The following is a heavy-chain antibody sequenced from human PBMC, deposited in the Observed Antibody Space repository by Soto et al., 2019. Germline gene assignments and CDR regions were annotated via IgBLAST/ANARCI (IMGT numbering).Heavy chain of an antibody. V-gene: IGHV3-49*03. J-gene: IGHJ6*02. CDR2: IRSKAFGGTT. CDR1: GFTFGDFA. Sequence: PGGSLRLSCTTSGFTFGDFAMSWFRQAPGKGLEWVGFIRSKAFGGTTEYAASVKGRFSISRDDSKTITYLQMNSLKTEDTAVYYCTRGVVPATGPDLSYYGLDVWGQGTTVTVSS. CDR3: TRGVVPATGPDLSYYGLDV. D-gene: IGHD2-2*01.